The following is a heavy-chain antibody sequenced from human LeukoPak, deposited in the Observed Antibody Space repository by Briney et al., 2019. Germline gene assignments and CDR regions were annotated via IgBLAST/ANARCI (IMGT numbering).Heavy chain of an antibody. V-gene: IGHV3-30*02. D-gene: IGHD2-2*01. CDR3: AKDRCSSTSCYYDAFDI. CDR2: IRYDGSNK. CDR1: GFTFSSYG. Sequence: GGSLRLSCAASGFTFSSYGVHWVRQAPGKGLEWVAFIRYDGSNKYYADSVKGRFTISRDNSKNTLYLQMNSLRAEDTAVYYCAKDRCSSTSCYYDAFDIWGQGTMVTVSS. J-gene: IGHJ3*02.